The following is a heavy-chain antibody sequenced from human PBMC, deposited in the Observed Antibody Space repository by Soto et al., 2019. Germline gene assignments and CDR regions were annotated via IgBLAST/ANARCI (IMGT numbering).Heavy chain of an antibody. CDR2: INSDGRTI. Sequence: EVQLVESGGGLVQPGESLRLSCAASGYTFSPFWMHWVRQAPGKGLVWVSHINSDGRTIDYADSVMGRVTISRENAKNTLDLRMTTQNPEDSAVSYCIIDRVYPDTFDDWGRGIMVTFSS. CDR3: IIDRVYPDTFDD. CDR1: GYTFSPFW. V-gene: IGHV3-74*01. D-gene: IGHD2-8*01. J-gene: IGHJ3*01.